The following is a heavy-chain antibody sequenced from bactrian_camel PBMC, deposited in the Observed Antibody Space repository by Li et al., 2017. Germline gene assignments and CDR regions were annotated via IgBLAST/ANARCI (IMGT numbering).Heavy chain of an antibody. V-gene: IGHV3S1*01. J-gene: IGHJ4*01. CDR3: AVYDAYAGRCSFREDVYDY. Sequence: HAQLVESGGGSAHAGESLTLSCVASEFASATFGHPCMAWFRQAPGKEREGVAATVTAGGSIDYAVSVKGRFTISQDNASKTVVLQMNSLKPEDTAMYHCAVYDAYAGRCSFREDVYDYWGRGTQVTVS. CDR2: TVTAGGSI. CDR1: EFASATFGHPC. D-gene: IGHD4*01.